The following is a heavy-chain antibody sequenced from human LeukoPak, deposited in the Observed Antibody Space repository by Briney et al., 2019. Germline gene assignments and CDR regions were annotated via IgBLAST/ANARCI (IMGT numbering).Heavy chain of an antibody. CDR2: ITWNSDSI. J-gene: IGHJ4*02. D-gene: IGHD6-19*01. CDR3: ANSLWSSGWLIY. CDR1: GFTFDVYA. V-gene: IGHV3-9*01. Sequence: GGSLRLSCAASGFTFDVYAMHWVRQAPGKGLEWVSGITWNSDSIDYADSVKGRFTISRDNSKNTLYLQMNSLRAEDTAVYYCANSLWSSGWLIYWGQGTLVTVSS.